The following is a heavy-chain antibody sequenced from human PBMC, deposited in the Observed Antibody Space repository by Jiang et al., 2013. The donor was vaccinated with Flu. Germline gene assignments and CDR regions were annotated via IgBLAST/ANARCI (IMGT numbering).Heavy chain of an antibody. CDR1: GGSISSYY. CDR2: IYYSGST. D-gene: IGHD1-26*01. Sequence: GSGLVKPSETLSLTCTVSGGSISSYYWSWIRQPPGKGLEWIGYIYYSGSTNYNPSLKSRVTISVDTSKNQFSLKLSSVTAADTAVYYCARGGPYSGSHGGFDYWGQGTLVTVSS. V-gene: IGHV4-59*01. J-gene: IGHJ4*02. CDR3: ARGGPYSGSHGGFDY.